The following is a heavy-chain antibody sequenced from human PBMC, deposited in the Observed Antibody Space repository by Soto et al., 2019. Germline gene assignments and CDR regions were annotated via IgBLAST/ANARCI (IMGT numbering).Heavy chain of an antibody. J-gene: IGHJ4*02. CDR1: GFSFSEYS. D-gene: IGHD1-1*01. CDR3: ARYIRGPTVYYFDF. CDR2: ISSDGDIT. V-gene: IGHV3-64*04. Sequence: ASLRLSCSASGFSFSEYSMHWLRQAPGKVLQYVSTISSDGDITYYADSVKGSFTISRDNSKDTVDLQMNGLRAEETAVYYCARYIRGPTVYYFDFWGPGVLVTVSS.